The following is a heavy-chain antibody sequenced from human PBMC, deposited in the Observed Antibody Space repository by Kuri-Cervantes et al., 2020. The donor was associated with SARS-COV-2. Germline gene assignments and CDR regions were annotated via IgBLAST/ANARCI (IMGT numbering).Heavy chain of an antibody. CDR2: VRGKANNYAT. V-gene: IGHV3-73*01. CDR1: GFTFISYA. Sequence: GGSLRLSCAAPGFTFISYAMHWVRQASGKGLEWVGRVRGKANNYATAYAASVKGRFTISRDDSKNVAYLQMNSLKTEDTAVYYCTTLIDYWGQGALVTVS. J-gene: IGHJ4*02. CDR3: TTLIDY.